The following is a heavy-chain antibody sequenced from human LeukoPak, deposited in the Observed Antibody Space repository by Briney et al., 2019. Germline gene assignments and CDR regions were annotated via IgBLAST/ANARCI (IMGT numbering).Heavy chain of an antibody. CDR1: GFTFSSYS. J-gene: IGHJ6*02. V-gene: IGHV3-21*01. Sequence: GGSLRLSCAASGFTFSSYSMNWVRQAPGKGLESVSSISSSSSYIYYADSVKGRFTISRDNAKNSLYLQMNSLRAEDTAVYYCARATGVVVIGYYYYGMDVWGQGTTVTVSS. CDR2: ISSSSSYI. D-gene: IGHD3-22*01. CDR3: ARATGVVVIGYYYYGMDV.